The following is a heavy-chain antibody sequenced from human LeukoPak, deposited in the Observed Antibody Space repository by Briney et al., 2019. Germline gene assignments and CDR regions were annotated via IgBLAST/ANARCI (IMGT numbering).Heavy chain of an antibody. CDR1: GFIVRSNH. D-gene: IGHD4-11*01. CDR2: TYSGDTT. Sequence: GGSLRLSCAAFGFIVRSNHINWVRQAPGKGLEWVSITYSGDTTYYADSVKGRFIISRDDSKNTLSLQMNDLRVEDTAVYYCANLPTVPDFDYWGQGTLVTVSS. V-gene: IGHV3-66*01. J-gene: IGHJ4*02. CDR3: ANLPTVPDFDY.